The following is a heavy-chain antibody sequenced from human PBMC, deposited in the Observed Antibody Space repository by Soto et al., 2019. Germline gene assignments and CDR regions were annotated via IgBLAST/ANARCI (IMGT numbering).Heavy chain of an antibody. CDR2: IFHDGTA. D-gene: IGHD3-16*01. J-gene: IGHJ4*02. CDR1: GVSISSGNW. V-gene: IGHV4-4*02. CDR3: ARLVYDTRLDYLYFDF. Sequence: PSETLSLTCTVSGVSISSGNWWTLVRQSPRKGLEYIGEIFHDGTANYFPSFERRVAMSVDKSKNQFSLKLTSVTAADAAIYYCARLVYDTRLDYLYFDFWGQGAQVTVSS.